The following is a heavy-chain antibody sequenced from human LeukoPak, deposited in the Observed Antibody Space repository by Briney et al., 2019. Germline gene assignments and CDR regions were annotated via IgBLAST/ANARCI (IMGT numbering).Heavy chain of an antibody. CDR3: VKDRRYAGNSALSWFDP. V-gene: IGHV3-53*03. CDR2: IYTGGLT. D-gene: IGHD4-23*01. CDR1: GFAVSTKF. Sequence: GGSLRLSCAASGFAVSTKFMTWVRQPLAKGLEWVSVIYTGGLTYYADSVKGRFTISRDNSDNKLYLQMDGLRADDTAVYYCVKDRRYAGNSALSWFDPWGQGTLVTVSS. J-gene: IGHJ5*02.